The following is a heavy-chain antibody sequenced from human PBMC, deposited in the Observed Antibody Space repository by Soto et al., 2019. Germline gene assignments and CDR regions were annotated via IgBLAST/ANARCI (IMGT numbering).Heavy chain of an antibody. D-gene: IGHD1-20*01. CDR2: IYYSGST. V-gene: IGHV4-59*08. CDR3: ARQAYNWNRGYYYYMDV. J-gene: IGHJ6*03. Sequence: SETLSLTCTVSGGSISSYYWSWIRQPPGKGLEWIGYIYYSGSTNYNPSLKSRATISVDTSKNQFSLKLSSVTAADTAVYYCARQAYNWNRGYYYYMDVWGKGATVTVSS. CDR1: GGSISSYY.